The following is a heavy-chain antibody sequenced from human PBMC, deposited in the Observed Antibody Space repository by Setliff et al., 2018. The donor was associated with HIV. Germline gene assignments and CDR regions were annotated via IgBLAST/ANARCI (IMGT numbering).Heavy chain of an antibody. CDR1: GGSISSSSYY. Sequence: SETLSLTCTVSGGSISSSSYYWGWIRQPPGKGLEWIGYLYYSGSTNYNPSLKSRATIPVDTSKNHFSLRLSSVTAADTAVYYCARQYDRSGHALDYWGQGTLVTVSS. V-gene: IGHV4-61*05. J-gene: IGHJ4*02. CDR2: LYYSGST. CDR3: ARQYDRSGHALDY. D-gene: IGHD3-22*01.